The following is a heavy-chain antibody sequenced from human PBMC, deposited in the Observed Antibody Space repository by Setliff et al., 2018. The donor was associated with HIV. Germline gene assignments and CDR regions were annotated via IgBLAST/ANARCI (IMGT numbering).Heavy chain of an antibody. V-gene: IGHV4-59*11. Sequence: SEALSLTCTVSGGSISSHLWSWIRQPPGKGLEWIGSIYYSGSTNYNPSLRSRVTISVETSQNLFSLRLRSVTAADTGVYYCARPGSSSYYYAMDVWGLGTTVTVSS. CDR3: ARPGSSSYYYAMDV. CDR2: IYYSGST. CDR1: GGSISSHL. D-gene: IGHD3-10*01. J-gene: IGHJ6*02.